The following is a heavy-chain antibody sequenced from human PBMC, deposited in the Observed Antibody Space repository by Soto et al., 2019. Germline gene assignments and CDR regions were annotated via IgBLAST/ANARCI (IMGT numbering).Heavy chain of an antibody. CDR3: ARVVTQTGGVGY. J-gene: IGHJ4*01. D-gene: IGHD2-21*02. V-gene: IGHV1-8*01. Sequence: WASVKVSCKASGYTFTSYDINWVRQATGQGLEWMGWMNPNSGNTGYAQKFQGRVTMTRSTSVNTAYMELSSLRSEDTAVYYCARVVTQTGGVGYWGHGTLVTSSS. CDR1: GYTFTSYD. CDR2: MNPNSGNT.